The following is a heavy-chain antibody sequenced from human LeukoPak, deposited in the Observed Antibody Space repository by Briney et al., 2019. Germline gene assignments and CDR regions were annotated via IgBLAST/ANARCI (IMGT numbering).Heavy chain of an antibody. CDR1: GGSISSGSYY. CDR2: IYTSGST. D-gene: IGHD3-9*01. V-gene: IGHV4-61*02. CDR3: ARVLAGRSRYYDILTGYSTDYYYYYMDV. Sequence: NASQTLSLTCTVSGGSISSGSYYWSWIRQPAGKGLEWIGRIYTSGSTNYNPSLKSRVTISVDTSKNQFSLKLSSVTAADTAVYYCARVLAGRSRYYDILTGYSTDYYYYYMDVWGKGTTVTISS. J-gene: IGHJ6*03.